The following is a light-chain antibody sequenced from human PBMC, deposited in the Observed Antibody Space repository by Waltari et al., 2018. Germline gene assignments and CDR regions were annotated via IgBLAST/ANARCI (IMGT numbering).Light chain of an antibody. CDR1: QSISTN. V-gene: IGKV3-15*01. CDR3: QQYNNWPRT. J-gene: IGKJ1*01. CDR2: GAS. Sequence: EKVMTQSPAPLSVSPGERATLSCRARQSISTNLAWYQQKPGQAPRLLIYGASTRATGIPARFSGSGSGTEFTLSISSLQSEDFAIYYCQQYNNWPRTFGQGTKVEIK.